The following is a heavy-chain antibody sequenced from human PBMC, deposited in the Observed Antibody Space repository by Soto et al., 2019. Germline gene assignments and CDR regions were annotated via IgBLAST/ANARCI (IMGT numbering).Heavy chain of an antibody. J-gene: IGHJ5*02. D-gene: IGHD3-3*01. V-gene: IGHV4-4*02. CDR3: ARDRFSDP. CDR2: IYHTGST. Sequence: QVQLQESGPGLVKPLGTLSLTCDVSGDSVTSSNWYIWVRQPPGKRPEWIGEIYHTGSTNYNPSLRGRINIALDKSKHQFSLNLSSVTVADTAGYYCARDRFSDPWGQGILVTVSS. CDR1: GDSVTSSNW.